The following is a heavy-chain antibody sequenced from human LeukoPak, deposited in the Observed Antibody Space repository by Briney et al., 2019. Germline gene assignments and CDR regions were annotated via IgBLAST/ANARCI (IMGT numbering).Heavy chain of an antibody. CDR1: GFTVSSNY. CDR3: AREGGGYSYGGPYFDY. J-gene: IGHJ4*02. D-gene: IGHD5-18*01. Sequence: GGSLRLSCAASGFTVSSNYMSWVRQAPGKGLEWVSVIYSGGSTYYADSVKGRFTISRDNSKNTLYLQMNSLRAEDTAVYYCAREGGGYSYGGPYFDYWGQGTLVTVSS. V-gene: IGHV3-66*01. CDR2: IYSGGST.